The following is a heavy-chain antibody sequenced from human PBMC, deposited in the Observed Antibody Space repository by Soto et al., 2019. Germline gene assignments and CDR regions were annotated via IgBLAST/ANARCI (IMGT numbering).Heavy chain of an antibody. Sequence: ASVQVSCXPSGYTFTPYAIHLVRQAPGQRIEWMGWINAGNGNTKYSQRVQDRVDITRDTSASTVDMELSRLTSEDTAVYYCGRQHDSLDTPYSFDTWGQGTLVTVSS. CDR3: GRQHDSLDTPYSFDT. D-gene: IGHD2-15*01. V-gene: IGHV1-3*01. J-gene: IGHJ5*02. CDR2: INAGNGNT. CDR1: GYTFTPYA.